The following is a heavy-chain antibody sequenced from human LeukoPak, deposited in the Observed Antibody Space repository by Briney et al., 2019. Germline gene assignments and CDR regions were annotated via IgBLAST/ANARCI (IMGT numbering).Heavy chain of an antibody. J-gene: IGHJ6*02. D-gene: IGHD2-2*01. CDR3: AREYQLPDYGMDV. CDR1: GFTFSSYA. CDR2: ISYDGSNK. V-gene: IGHV3-30*04. Sequence: GGSLRLSCAASGFTFSSYAMHWVRQAPGKGLEWVAVISYDGSNKYYADSVKGRFTISRDNSKNTLSLQMNSLGAEDTAVYYCAREYQLPDYGMDVWGQGTTVTVSS.